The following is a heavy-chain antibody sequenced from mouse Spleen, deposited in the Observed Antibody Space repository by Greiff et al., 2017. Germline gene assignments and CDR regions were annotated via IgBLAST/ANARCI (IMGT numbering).Heavy chain of an antibody. J-gene: IGHJ4*01. Sequence: VQLQQPGAEPVKPGASVKMSCKASGYTFTSYWITWVKQRPGQGLEWIGDIYPGSGSTNYNEKFKSKATLTVDTSSSTAYMQLSSLTSEDSAVYYCARCPADYSNHGDAMDYWGQGTSVTVSS. CDR2: IYPGSGST. CDR1: GYTFTSYW. CDR3: ARCPADYSNHGDAMDY. V-gene: IGHV1-55*01. D-gene: IGHD2-5*01.